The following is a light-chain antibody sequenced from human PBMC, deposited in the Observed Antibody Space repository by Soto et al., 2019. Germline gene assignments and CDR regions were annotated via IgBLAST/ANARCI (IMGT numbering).Light chain of an antibody. CDR3: QQYDNLLRST. CDR2: DAS. J-gene: IGKJ3*01. CDR1: QDISNY. V-gene: IGKV1-33*01. Sequence: DIQMTQSPSSLSASVGDRVTITCQASQDISNYLNWYQQKPGKAPKLLIYDASNLETGVPSRFSGSGSGTDFTFTISSLQPEDIATYYCQQYDNLLRSTFGPGTKVYIK.